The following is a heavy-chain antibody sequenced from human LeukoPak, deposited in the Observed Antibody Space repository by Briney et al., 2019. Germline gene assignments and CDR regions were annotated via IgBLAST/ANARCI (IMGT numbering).Heavy chain of an antibody. D-gene: IGHD5-12*01. CDR3: ARDAGGTANGYSGSTAY. V-gene: IGHV1-69*13. J-gene: IGHJ4*02. CDR2: IIPIGGTT. Sequence: SVKVSCKASGGTFSSYAISWVRQAPGHGLEWMGGIIPIGGTTNYAQQFQSRVTITADESTSTAYMELSSLRSEDTAVYYCARDAGGTANGYSGSTAYWGQGTLVSVSS. CDR1: GGTFSSYA.